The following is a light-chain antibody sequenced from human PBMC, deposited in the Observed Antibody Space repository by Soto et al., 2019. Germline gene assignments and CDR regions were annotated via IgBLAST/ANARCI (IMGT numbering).Light chain of an antibody. CDR2: EVN. V-gene: IGLV2-8*01. CDR3: SSYADTNNLV. Sequence: QSALTQPPSASGSPGQSVTISCTGTSSDIGGYNFVSWYQQHPGKAPKLMIDEVNKRPSGVPDRFSGSKSGNTASLTDSGLQAEDEADYYCSSYADTNNLVFGGGTKLTVL. CDR1: SSDIGGYNF. J-gene: IGLJ2*01.